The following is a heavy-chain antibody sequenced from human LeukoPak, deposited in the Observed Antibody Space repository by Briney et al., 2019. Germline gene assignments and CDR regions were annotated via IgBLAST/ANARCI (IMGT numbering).Heavy chain of an antibody. CDR3: ARVSRIAAAGYFDY. Sequence: ASVKVSCKASGYTFTSYGISWVRQAPGQGLEWMGWISAYNGNTNYAQKLQGRVTMTTDTSTSTDYMELRSLRSDDTAVYYCARVSRIAAAGYFDYWGQGTLVTISS. CDR1: GYTFTSYG. D-gene: IGHD6-13*01. CDR2: ISAYNGNT. V-gene: IGHV1-18*01. J-gene: IGHJ4*02.